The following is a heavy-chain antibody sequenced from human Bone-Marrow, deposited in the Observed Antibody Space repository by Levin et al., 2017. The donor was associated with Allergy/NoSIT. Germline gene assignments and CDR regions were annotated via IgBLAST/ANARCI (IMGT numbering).Heavy chain of an antibody. Sequence: GGSLRLSCAASGFTFRDYYMSWIRQAPGKGLEWISYISVSSSTEYYADSVEGRFTISRDDARDSLYLQMNSLRAEDTAVYYCASHILTGTTADAFGVWGQGTVVTVSS. D-gene: IGHD1-20*01. CDR1: GFTFRDYY. CDR2: ISVSSSTE. V-gene: IGHV3-11*01. CDR3: ASHILTGTTADAFGV. J-gene: IGHJ3*01.